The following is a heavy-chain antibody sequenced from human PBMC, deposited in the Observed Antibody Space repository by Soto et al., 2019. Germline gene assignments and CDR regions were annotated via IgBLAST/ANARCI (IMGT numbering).Heavy chain of an antibody. CDR3: TKDGSGHPYYSDN. CDR1: GGSISSNNW. CDR2: IYHSGRT. D-gene: IGHD3-3*01. J-gene: IGHJ4*02. Sequence: TSENLSLTCAPSGGSISSNNWWIWVRQAPGKGLEWIGAIYHSGRTSYNPSLRSRVTMSVDKSKNQFSLIVTSVTAADTAVYYCTKDGSGHPYYSDNWGPGTLVTVSS. V-gene: IGHV4-4*02.